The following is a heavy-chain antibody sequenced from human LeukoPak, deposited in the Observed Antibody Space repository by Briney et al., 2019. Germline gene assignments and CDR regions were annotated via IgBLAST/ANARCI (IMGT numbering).Heavy chain of an antibody. CDR1: GFTFSSYG. Sequence: AGGSLRLSCAASGFTFSSYGIHWVRQAPGKGLEGVAVISYNGNNIYYGDSVKSQFTISRDNSKNTLYLQMNSLRAEDTAVYYCAKDYGVEWEATTGLDYWGQGTLVTVSS. V-gene: IGHV3-30*18. CDR3: AKDYGVEWEATTGLDY. D-gene: IGHD1-26*01. CDR2: ISYNGNNI. J-gene: IGHJ4*02.